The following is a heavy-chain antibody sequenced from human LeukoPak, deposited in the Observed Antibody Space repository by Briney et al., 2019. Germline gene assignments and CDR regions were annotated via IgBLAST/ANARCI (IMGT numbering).Heavy chain of an antibody. J-gene: IGHJ4*02. CDR3: ARDPNYLGGGLARDY. CDR2: INPSGGST. Sequence: ASVKVSCKASGYTFTSYYMYWVRQAPGQGLEWMGIINPSGGSTSYAQKFQGRVTMTRDTSMSTAYMELRSLRSDDTAVYYCARDPNYLGGGLARDYWGQGTLVTVSS. V-gene: IGHV1-46*01. CDR1: GYTFTSYY. D-gene: IGHD4-23*01.